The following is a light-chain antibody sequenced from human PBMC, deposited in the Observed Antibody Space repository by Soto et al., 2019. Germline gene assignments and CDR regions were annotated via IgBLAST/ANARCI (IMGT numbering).Light chain of an antibody. CDR3: LQYSRPWT. Sequence: DIVMTQSPDSLAVSLGERATINCKSSQSVLYSSNNKNYLAWYQQKPGQPPKLLIYWASTRESGVPDRFSGSGSGTDFTLTISSLQVEDAAVYFCLQYSRPWTFGQGTNVEIK. CDR2: WAS. CDR1: QSVLYSSNNKNY. V-gene: IGKV4-1*01. J-gene: IGKJ1*01.